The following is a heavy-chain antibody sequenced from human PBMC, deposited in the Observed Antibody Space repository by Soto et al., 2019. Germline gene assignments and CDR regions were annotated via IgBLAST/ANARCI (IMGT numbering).Heavy chain of an antibody. Sequence: QVQLVESGGGVVQPGRSLRLSCAASGFTFSSYGMHWVRQAPGKGLEWVAVIWYDGSNKYYADSVKGRFTISRDNSKNTLYLQMNSLRAEDTAVYYCARGDYYGSGSYRGRLGEYFQHWGQGTLVTVSS. J-gene: IGHJ1*01. V-gene: IGHV3-33*01. CDR1: GFTFSSYG. CDR2: IWYDGSNK. D-gene: IGHD3-10*01. CDR3: ARGDYYGSGSYRGRLGEYFQH.